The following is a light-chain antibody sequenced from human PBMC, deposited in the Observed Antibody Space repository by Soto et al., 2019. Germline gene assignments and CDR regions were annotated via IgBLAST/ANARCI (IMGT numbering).Light chain of an antibody. V-gene: IGLV1-44*01. CDR1: SSNIGSNT. CDR3: AAWDDSLNGPV. CDR2: SNN. Sequence: QSVLTQPPSASGTPGQRVTISCSGSSSNIGSNTVNWYQQLPGTAPKLLIYSNNRRPSGVPDRFSGFKSGTSASLAISGLQSEDEDDYYCAAWDDSLNGPVFGGGTKLTVL. J-gene: IGLJ2*01.